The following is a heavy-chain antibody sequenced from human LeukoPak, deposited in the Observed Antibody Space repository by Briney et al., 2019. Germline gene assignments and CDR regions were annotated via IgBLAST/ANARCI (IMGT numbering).Heavy chain of an antibody. J-gene: IGHJ4*02. D-gene: IGHD6-13*01. V-gene: IGHV4-59*08. CDR1: GGSISSYY. CDR3: ARHGDSSSWYGFDY. CDR2: IYYSGST. Sequence: KASETLSLTCTVSGGSISSYYWSWIRQPPGKGLEWIGYIYYSGSTNYNPSLKSRVTISVDTSKNQFSLKLSSVTAADTAVYYCARHGDSSSWYGFDYWGQGTLVTVSS.